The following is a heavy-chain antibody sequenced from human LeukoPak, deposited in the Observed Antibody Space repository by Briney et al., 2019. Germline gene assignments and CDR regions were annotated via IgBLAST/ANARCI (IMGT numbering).Heavy chain of an antibody. CDR3: AGHTESSGRHTGAFDI. CDR2: LSGSGGST. D-gene: IGHD1-26*01. J-gene: IGHJ3*02. CDR1: GFTFSSYA. V-gene: IGHV3-23*01. Sequence: GGSVRLSCAASGFTFSSYAMVWVRQAPGKGLVWVSALSGSGGSTYHAEPGKGRFTISRDSCKNALYLQRHSPSAEDMSVYYRAGHTESSGRHTGAFDIWGQRTMVTVSS.